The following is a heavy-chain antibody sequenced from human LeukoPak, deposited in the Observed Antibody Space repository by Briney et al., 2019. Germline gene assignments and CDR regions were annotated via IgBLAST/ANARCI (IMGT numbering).Heavy chain of an antibody. Sequence: SQTLSLTCAISGDSVSSNSAVWNWIRQSPSRGLEWLGRTHYRSKWYNDYAVSVRSRISINPDTSKNQFSLQLNSVTPEDTAVYYCARGGAVAGLDYWGQGTLVSVSS. CDR3: ARGGAVAGLDY. CDR2: THYRSKWYN. D-gene: IGHD6-13*01. V-gene: IGHV6-1*01. J-gene: IGHJ4*02. CDR1: GDSVSSNSAV.